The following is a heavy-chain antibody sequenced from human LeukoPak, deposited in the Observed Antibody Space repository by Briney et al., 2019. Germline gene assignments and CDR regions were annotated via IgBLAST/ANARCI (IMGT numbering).Heavy chain of an antibody. CDR3: AKDYYDSSEGWFDP. Sequence: SETLSLTCSVSGGAIIPFYWNWIRQPAGKGLEWIGRIYSSGSTKYNPSLKSRVTMSADTSKNQFSLKLSSVTAADTAVYYCAKDYYDSSEGWFDPWGQGTLVTASS. J-gene: IGHJ5*02. V-gene: IGHV4-4*07. CDR2: IYSSGST. D-gene: IGHD3-22*01. CDR1: GGAIIPFY.